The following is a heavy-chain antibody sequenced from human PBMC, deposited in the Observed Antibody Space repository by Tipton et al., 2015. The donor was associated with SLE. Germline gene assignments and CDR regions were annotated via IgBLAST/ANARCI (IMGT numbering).Heavy chain of an antibody. J-gene: IGHJ4*02. D-gene: IGHD3-3*01. Sequence: TLSLTCTVSGGSISSSSYYWGWIRQPPGKGLEWIGSIYHSGSTYYNPSLKSRVTISVDTTKNQFSLKLSSVTAADTAVYYCAREGDFWRGYLYFFDYWGQGSLVTVSS. V-gene: IGHV4-39*07. CDR3: AREGDFWRGYLYFFDY. CDR1: GGSISSSSYY. CDR2: IYHSGST.